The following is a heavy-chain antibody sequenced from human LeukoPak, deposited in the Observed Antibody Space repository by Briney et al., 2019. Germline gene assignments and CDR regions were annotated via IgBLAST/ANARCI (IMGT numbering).Heavy chain of an antibody. CDR3: ARVFGGAVADY. Sequence: GGSLRLSCAASGFTFSSYGMHWVRQAPGKGLEWVAVIWYDGSNKYYADSVKGRFTISRDNAKNSLDLQMNSLRAEDTAVYYCARVFGGAVADYWGQGTLVTVSS. CDR2: IWYDGSNK. V-gene: IGHV3-33*01. D-gene: IGHD6-19*01. CDR1: GFTFSSYG. J-gene: IGHJ4*02.